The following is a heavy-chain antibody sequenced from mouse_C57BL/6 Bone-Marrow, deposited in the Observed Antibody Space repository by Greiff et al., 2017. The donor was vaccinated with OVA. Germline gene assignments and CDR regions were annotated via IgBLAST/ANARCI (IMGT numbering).Heavy chain of an antibody. J-gene: IGHJ2*01. Sequence: VQLQQSGAELVKPGASVKISCKASGYAFSSYWMNWVKQRPGKGLEWIGQIYPGDGDTNYNGKFKGKATLTADKSSSTVYMGLSRLTSEDSAVYFCARHEDGYSNYEPSLDYWGQGTTLTVSS. D-gene: IGHD2-5*01. V-gene: IGHV1-80*01. CDR2: IYPGDGDT. CDR3: ARHEDGYSNYEPSLDY. CDR1: GYAFSSYW.